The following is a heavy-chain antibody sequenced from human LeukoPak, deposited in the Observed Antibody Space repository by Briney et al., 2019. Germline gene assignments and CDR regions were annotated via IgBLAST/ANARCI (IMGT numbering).Heavy chain of an antibody. D-gene: IGHD2/OR15-2a*01. CDR1: GFSLSSYA. J-gene: IGHJ3*01. Sequence: GGSLRLSCAASGFSLSSYAMHWVRQAPGKGLEWVTFISYDGSNKYYTDSVKGRFTTSRDNSKNTLYLQMNSPRAEDTAVYYCARHGNIVILPSTSKAFDVWGQGTMVTVSS. CDR3: ARHGNIVILPSTSKAFDV. CDR2: ISYDGSNK. V-gene: IGHV3-30-3*01.